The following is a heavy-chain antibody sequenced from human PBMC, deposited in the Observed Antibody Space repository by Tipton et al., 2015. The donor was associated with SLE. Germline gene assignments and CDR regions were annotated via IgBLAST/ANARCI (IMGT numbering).Heavy chain of an antibody. D-gene: IGHD2-21*01. CDR3: ARDLAYCGGDCYKGAFDI. J-gene: IGHJ3*02. Sequence: TLSLTCTVSGYSISSGYYWGWIRQPPGKGLEWIGSIYHSGSTYYNPSLKSRVTISVDTSKNQFSLKLSSVTAADTAVYYCARDLAYCGGDCYKGAFDIWGQGTMVTVSS. V-gene: IGHV4-38-2*02. CDR2: IYHSGST. CDR1: GYSISSGYY.